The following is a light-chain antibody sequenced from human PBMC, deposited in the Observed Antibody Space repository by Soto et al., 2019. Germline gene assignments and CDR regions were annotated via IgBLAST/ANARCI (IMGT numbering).Light chain of an antibody. Sequence: EIVLTQSPGTLSFSPGERATLSCRASQSCRNSYLAWYQQKPGQAPRPLISGASSRSTGIPDRFSGNGSGTDFTLTISRLEPEDFAVYYCQQYGNSPQITFGQGTRLEIK. V-gene: IGKV3-20*01. J-gene: IGKJ5*01. CDR1: QSCRNSY. CDR3: QQYGNSPQIT. CDR2: GAS.